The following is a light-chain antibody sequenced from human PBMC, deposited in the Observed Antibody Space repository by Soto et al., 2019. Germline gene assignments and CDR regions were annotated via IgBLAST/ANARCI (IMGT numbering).Light chain of an antibody. CDR1: QSVTSSY. V-gene: IGKV3-20*01. Sequence: EIVFTQSRGTRSLSPGERATLSCRASQSVTSSYLAWYQQKPGQAPRLVMYGASIRTSGIPDRFSGSGSGTDFTLTISRLEPEDFAVYYCQQYVRAPWTFGQGPKVDIK. CDR3: QQYVRAPWT. CDR2: GAS. J-gene: IGKJ1*01.